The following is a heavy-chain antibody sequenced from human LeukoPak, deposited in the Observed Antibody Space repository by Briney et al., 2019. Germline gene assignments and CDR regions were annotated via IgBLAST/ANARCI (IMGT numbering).Heavy chain of an antibody. J-gene: IGHJ4*02. CDR1: GFTFSSYS. CDR3: ASSTTTVTTSRYFDH. V-gene: IGHV3-21*01. CDR2: ISSSSSYI. D-gene: IGHD4-11*01. Sequence: EAGGSLRLSCATSGFTFSSYSMNWVRQAPGKGLEWVSSISSSSSYIYYADSVKGRFTISRDNAKNSMFLQMNSLRAEDTAVYYCASSTTTVTTSRYFDHWGQGTLVTVSS.